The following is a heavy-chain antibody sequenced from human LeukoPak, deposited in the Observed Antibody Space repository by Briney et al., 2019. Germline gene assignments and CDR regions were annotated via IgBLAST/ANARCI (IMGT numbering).Heavy chain of an antibody. D-gene: IGHD6-19*01. CDR3: ARSLQQWLVGLGGY. CDR1: GYTFTGYY. J-gene: IGHJ4*02. CDR2: INAGNGNT. Sequence: ASVKVSCKASGYTFTGYYIHWVRQAPGQRVEWMGWINAGNGNTKYSQKFQGRVTITRDTSASTAYMELSSLRSEDTAVYYCARSLQQWLVGLGGYWGQGTLVTASS. V-gene: IGHV1-3*01.